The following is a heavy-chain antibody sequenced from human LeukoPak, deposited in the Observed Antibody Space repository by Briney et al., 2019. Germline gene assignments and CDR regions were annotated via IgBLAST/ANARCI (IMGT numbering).Heavy chain of an antibody. CDR1: GYTFTVYY. CDR3: ARDRSGKTTVTTVDY. J-gene: IGHJ4*02. D-gene: IGHD4-17*01. Sequence: GASVTVSCKSSGYTFTVYYMHWVRQAPGQGLEWMGWINPNSGGTNYAQKVQGRVTMTSATAISKAYLDLSRLRSDDTAVYYCARDRSGKTTVTTVDYWGQGNLVTVSS. CDR2: INPNSGGT. V-gene: IGHV1-2*02.